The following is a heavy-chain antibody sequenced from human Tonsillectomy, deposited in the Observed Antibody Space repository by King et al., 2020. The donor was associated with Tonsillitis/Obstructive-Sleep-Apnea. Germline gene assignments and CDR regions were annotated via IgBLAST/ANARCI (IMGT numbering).Heavy chain of an antibody. J-gene: IGHJ3*01. CDR3: AQDGVITISGVDGDTFDF. Sequence: VQLVESGGGLVQPGGSLRLSCAASGFTFGNYAMSWVRQAPGRGLKWVSGISVSGGFQNYADSVKGRFTISRDTSKNTLYLQMNSLRAEDTAAYYCAQDGVITISGVDGDTFDFWGQGKMVTVSS. V-gene: IGHV3-23*04. CDR1: GFTFGNYA. CDR2: ISVSGGFQ. D-gene: IGHD3-3*01.